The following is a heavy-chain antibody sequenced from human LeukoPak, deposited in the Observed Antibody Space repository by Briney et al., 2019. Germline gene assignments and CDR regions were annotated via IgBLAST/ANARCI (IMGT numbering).Heavy chain of an antibody. V-gene: IGHV3-33*08. CDR1: GFTFSSYS. CDR2: IWYDGSSK. Sequence: GGSLRLSCAASGFTFSSYSMNWVRQAPGEGLEWVAVIWYDGSSKYYADSVKGRFTISRDTSKNTLYLQMNSLRAEDTAVYYCARDQYRRLAAAGVFDYWGQGTLVTVSS. D-gene: IGHD6-13*01. CDR3: ARDQYRRLAAAGVFDY. J-gene: IGHJ4*02.